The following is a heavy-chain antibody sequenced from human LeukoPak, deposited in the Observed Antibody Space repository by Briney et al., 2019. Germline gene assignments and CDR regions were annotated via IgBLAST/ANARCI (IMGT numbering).Heavy chain of an antibody. D-gene: IGHD4-17*01. V-gene: IGHV4-30-4*01. J-gene: IGHJ4*02. Sequence: PSQTLSLTCTVSGGSISSGDYYWSWIRQPPGKGLEWIGYIYYSGSTYYNPSLQSRVIISVDTSKNQFSLKLTSVTAADTAVYYCARALYSVTTVTTEYWFDYWGQGTLVTVSS. CDR1: GGSISSGDYY. CDR3: ARALYSVTTVTTEYWFDY. CDR2: IYYSGST.